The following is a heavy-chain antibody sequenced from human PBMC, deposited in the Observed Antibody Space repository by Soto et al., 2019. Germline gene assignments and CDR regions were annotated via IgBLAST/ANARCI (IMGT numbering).Heavy chain of an antibody. J-gene: IGHJ3*01. CDR1: GFTFSTFT. V-gene: IGHV3-21*01. D-gene: IGHD3-3*01. CDR3: TRDGVPL. CDR2: ISTSGDST. Sequence: GGSLIRSCAASGFTFSTFTLNWVRQAPGKGLEWVSSISTSGDSTYYEDSVRGRFTISRDNARASLFLQMDSLRADDTAMYYCTRDGVPLWGQGTMVTVSS.